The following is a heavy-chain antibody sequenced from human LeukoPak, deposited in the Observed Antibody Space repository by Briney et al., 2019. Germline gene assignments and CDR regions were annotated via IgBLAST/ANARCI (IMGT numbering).Heavy chain of an antibody. J-gene: IGHJ4*02. CDR3: ARYDYGGDYDY. CDR2: IKQDGSEK. V-gene: IGHV3-7*04. CDR1: GFTFSTYW. Sequence: GGSLRLSCAASGFTFSTYWMSWVRQAPGKGLEWVANIKQDGSEKYYADSVKGRFTISRDNAKNSLYLQMNGLRAEDTAVYYCARYDYGGDYDYWGQGTLVTVSS. D-gene: IGHD4-23*01.